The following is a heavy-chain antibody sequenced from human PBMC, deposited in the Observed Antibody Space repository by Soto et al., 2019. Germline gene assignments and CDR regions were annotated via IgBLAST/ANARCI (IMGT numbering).Heavy chain of an antibody. V-gene: IGHV3-33*01. Sequence: QVQLVESGGGVVQPGRSLRLSCAASGFTFSSYGMHWVRQAPGKGLEWVAVIWYDGSNKYYADSVKGRFTISRDNSKNTMYLQMKSLRAEDTAVYYCARDKVDDYSNSHYYYYDMDVWGKGTTVTVSS. CDR3: ARDKVDDYSNSHYYYYDMDV. CDR1: GFTFSSYG. D-gene: IGHD4-4*01. J-gene: IGHJ6*03. CDR2: IWYDGSNK.